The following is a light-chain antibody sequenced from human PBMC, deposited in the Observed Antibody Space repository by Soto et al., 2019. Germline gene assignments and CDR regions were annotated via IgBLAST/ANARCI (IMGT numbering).Light chain of an antibody. J-gene: IGKJ5*01. CDR2: DAS. V-gene: IGKV1-13*02. Sequence: AIQLTQSPSSLSASVGDRVTITCRASLRISTALAWYQQKPGRAPRLLIYDASSLESGVPSRFRVSGSVADSTLAISSLQPEDFATYYCQECNTYPITFGQGTRLETK. CDR3: QECNTYPIT. CDR1: LRISTA.